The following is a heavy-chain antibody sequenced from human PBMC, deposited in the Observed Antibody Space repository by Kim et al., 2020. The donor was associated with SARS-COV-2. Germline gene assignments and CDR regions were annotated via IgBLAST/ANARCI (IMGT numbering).Heavy chain of an antibody. Sequence: FQGRVTITADESTRTAYMELSSLRSEDTAVYYCARDHPKGGYSFHWYFDLWGRGTLVTVSS. V-gene: IGHV1-69*01. J-gene: IGHJ2*01. D-gene: IGHD3-22*01. CDR3: ARDHPKGGYSFHWYFDL.